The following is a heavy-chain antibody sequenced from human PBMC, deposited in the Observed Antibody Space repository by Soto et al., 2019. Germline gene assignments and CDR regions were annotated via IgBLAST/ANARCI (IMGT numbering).Heavy chain of an antibody. CDR2: ISGSGGST. V-gene: IGHV3-23*01. Sequence: PGGSLRLSCAASGFTFSSYAMSWVRQAPGKGLEWVSAISGSGGSTYYADSVKGRFTISRDNSKSTLYLQMNSLRAEDTAVYYCAKDFEVSTFYYYDSSGYIDYWGQGTLVTVSS. CDR1: GFTFSSYA. J-gene: IGHJ4*02. CDR3: AKDFEVSTFYYYDSSGYIDY. D-gene: IGHD3-22*01.